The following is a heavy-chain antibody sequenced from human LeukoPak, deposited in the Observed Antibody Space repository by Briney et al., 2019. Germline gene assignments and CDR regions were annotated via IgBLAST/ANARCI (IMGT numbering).Heavy chain of an antibody. CDR2: IYYSGST. V-gene: IGHV4-59*01. Sequence: PSETLSLTCTVSGGSIISYYWSWIRQPPGKGLEWIGYIYYSGSTNYNPSPKSRVTISVDTSKNQFSLKLSSVTAADTAVYYCARLGCSSTSCYRANYWGQGTLVTVSS. CDR1: GGSIISYY. D-gene: IGHD2-2*01. CDR3: ARLGCSSTSCYRANY. J-gene: IGHJ4*02.